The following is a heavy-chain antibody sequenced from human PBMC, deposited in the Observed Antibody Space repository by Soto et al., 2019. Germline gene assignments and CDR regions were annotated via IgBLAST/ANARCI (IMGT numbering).Heavy chain of an antibody. CDR1: GFRFSSYA. CDR2: ISNGGATT. Sequence: EVQLLESGGGLVQPGGSLRLSCAASGFRFSSYAMSWVRQAPGKGLEWVSDISNGGATTYYADSVRGRFTISRDNSKNTLDLQISSLRAEDTAIYYCAKNGAIFGVVYVGSWGQGTLVTVSS. V-gene: IGHV3-23*01. CDR3: AKNGAIFGVVYVGS. D-gene: IGHD3-3*01. J-gene: IGHJ5*02.